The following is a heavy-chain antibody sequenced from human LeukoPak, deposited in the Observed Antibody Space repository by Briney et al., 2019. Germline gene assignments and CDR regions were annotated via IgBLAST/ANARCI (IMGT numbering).Heavy chain of an antibody. D-gene: IGHD4-11*01. Sequence: GGSLRLSCAASGFTFSSYSMNWVRQAPGKGLEWVSSISSSTSHIHYADSVKGRFTISRDNAKNLLYLQMNSLRAEDTAVYYCARDPYSGLFDYWGQGTLVTVSS. CDR3: ARDPYSGLFDY. V-gene: IGHV3-21*01. CDR1: GFTFSSYS. J-gene: IGHJ4*02. CDR2: ISSSTSHI.